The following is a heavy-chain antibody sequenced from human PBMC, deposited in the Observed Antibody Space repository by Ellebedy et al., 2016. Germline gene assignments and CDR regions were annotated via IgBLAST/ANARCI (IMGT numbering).Heavy chain of an antibody. CDR2: VFYGGST. J-gene: IGHJ4*02. Sequence: SETLSLXXTVSGGSVATYYWTWIRQSPGKGLEWIGYVFYGGSTKYNPSLRSRVTISLEPSKNQFSLRVTSVAAADTAVYYCARDVCLYSSSPSFDSWGQGTLVTVSS. CDR1: GGSVATYY. CDR3: ARDVCLYSSSPSFDS. V-gene: IGHV4-59*02. D-gene: IGHD6-6*01.